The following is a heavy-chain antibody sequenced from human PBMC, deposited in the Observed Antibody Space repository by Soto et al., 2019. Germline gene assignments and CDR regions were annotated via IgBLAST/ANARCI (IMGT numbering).Heavy chain of an antibody. CDR3: AKDRDHSSGWSRRMDV. Sequence: GGSLRLSCAASGFTFSSYSMHCFRQAPGKGLEWVAVISYDGSNKYYADSVKGRFTISRDNSKNTLYLQMNSLRAEDTAVYYCAKDRDHSSGWSRRMDVWGQGTTVTVSS. D-gene: IGHD6-19*01. CDR1: GFTFSSYS. J-gene: IGHJ6*02. V-gene: IGHV3-30*18. CDR2: ISYDGSNK.